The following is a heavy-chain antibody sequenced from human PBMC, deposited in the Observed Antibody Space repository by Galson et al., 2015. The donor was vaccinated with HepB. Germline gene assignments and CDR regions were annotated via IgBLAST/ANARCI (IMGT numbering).Heavy chain of an antibody. CDR2: INHSGST. CDR3: ARGGTYYDFWSGYPESGTSLAKLDY. CDR1: GGSFSGSY. Sequence: SETLSLTCAVYGGSFSGSYWSWIRQPPGKGLAWIGEINHSGSTNYNPSLKSRVTISVDTSKNQFSLKLSSVTAADTAVYYCARGGTYYDFWSGYPESGTSLAKLDYWGQGTLVTVSS. D-gene: IGHD3-3*01. J-gene: IGHJ4*02. V-gene: IGHV4-34*01.